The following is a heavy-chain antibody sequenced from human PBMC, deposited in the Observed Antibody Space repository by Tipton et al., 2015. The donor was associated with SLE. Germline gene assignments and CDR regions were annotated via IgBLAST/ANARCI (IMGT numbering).Heavy chain of an antibody. CDR2: IYNSVPG. CDR3: ARGSRVEEELQY. V-gene: IGHV4-61*01. CDR1: GYSISSGFS. D-gene: IGHD1-26*01. Sequence: TLSLTCNVSGYSISSGFSWTWIRQPPGKGLEWMGYIYNSVPGNYNPSLKSRLTISVDTSKNEFSLRLKTVTAADTAVYYCARGSRVEEELQYWGQGALVTASS. J-gene: IGHJ4*02.